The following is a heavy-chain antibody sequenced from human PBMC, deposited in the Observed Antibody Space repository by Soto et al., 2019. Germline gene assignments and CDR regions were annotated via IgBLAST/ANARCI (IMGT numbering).Heavy chain of an antibody. J-gene: IGHJ4*02. CDR1: GGTFSSYT. Sequence: QVQLVQSGAEVQKPGSSVKVSCKASGGTFSSYTISWVRQAPGQGLEGMGRIIPILGIANYAQKFQGRVRITADKSTSTAYMELSSLISEDTAGYYCARDGPSLNGCSGGSCYSGGSDYWGQGTLVTVSS. CDR2: IIPILGIA. D-gene: IGHD2-15*01. CDR3: ARDGPSLNGCSGGSCYSGGSDY. V-gene: IGHV1-69*08.